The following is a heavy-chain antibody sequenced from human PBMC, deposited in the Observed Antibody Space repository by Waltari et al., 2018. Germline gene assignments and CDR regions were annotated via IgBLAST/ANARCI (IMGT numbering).Heavy chain of an antibody. Sequence: EVHLLESGGGLVQPGGSRRLSCAAPGFTFSSYVMHWVRQAPGKGLECVSSISDAGGRIYYADSVKGRFTISRDNSKNTLFLQMNSLRADDTAVYYCGRAAGIDFWGQGTLVTVSS. CDR1: GFTFSSYV. V-gene: IGHV3-23*01. CDR2: ISDAGGRI. J-gene: IGHJ4*02. CDR3: GRAAGIDF.